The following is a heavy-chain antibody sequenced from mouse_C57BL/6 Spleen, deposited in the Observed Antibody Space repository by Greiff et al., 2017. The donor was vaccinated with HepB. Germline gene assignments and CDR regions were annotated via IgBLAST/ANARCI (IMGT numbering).Heavy chain of an antibody. Sequence: EVKLMESGGGLVKPGGSLKLSCAASGFTFSNYAMSWVRQTPEKRLEWVATISDGGSYTYYPDNVKGRFTISRDNAKNNLYLQMSHLKSEDTAMYYCAREGNYGRSYWYFDVWGTGTTVTVSS. CDR2: ISDGGSYT. CDR1: GFTFSNYA. D-gene: IGHD1-1*01. V-gene: IGHV5-4*01. CDR3: AREGNYGRSYWYFDV. J-gene: IGHJ1*03.